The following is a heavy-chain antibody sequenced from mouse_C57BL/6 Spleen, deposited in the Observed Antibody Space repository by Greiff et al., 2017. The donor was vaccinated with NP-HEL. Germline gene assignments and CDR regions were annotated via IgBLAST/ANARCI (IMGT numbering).Heavy chain of an antibody. V-gene: IGHV1-82*01. CDR1: GYAFSSSW. CDR3: ARRGSSGSSWFAY. CDR2: IYPGDGDT. J-gene: IGHJ3*01. Sequence: QVQLQQSGPELVKPGASVKISCKASGYAFSSSWMYWVKQRPGKGLEWIGRIYPGDGDTNYNGKFKGKATLTADKSSSTAYMQLSSLTSEDSAVYFCARRGSSGSSWFAYWGQGTLVTVSA. D-gene: IGHD3-2*02.